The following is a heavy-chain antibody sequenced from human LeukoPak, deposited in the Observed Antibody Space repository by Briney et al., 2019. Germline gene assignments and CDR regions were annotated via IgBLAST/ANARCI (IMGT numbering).Heavy chain of an antibody. CDR2: ISGSGGST. J-gene: IGHJ3*02. CDR3: TTDQRITVFGVVVNDHGAFDI. Sequence: GGSLRLSCAASGFTFSSFALSWVRQAPGKGLEWVSSISGSGGSTSYADSVKGRFTISRDISTNTLYLQMNSLKTEDTAVYYCTTDQRITVFGVVVNDHGAFDIWGQGTMVTVSS. V-gene: IGHV3-23*01. CDR1: GFTFSSFA. D-gene: IGHD3-3*01.